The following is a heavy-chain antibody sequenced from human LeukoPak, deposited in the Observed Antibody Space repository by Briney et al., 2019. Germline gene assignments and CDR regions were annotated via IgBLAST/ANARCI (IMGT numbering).Heavy chain of an antibody. CDR3: ARMVYDSSGYYYVGYGMDV. D-gene: IGHD3-22*01. Sequence: PSETLSLTCTVFGGSISSYYWSWIRQPAGKGLEWIGRIYTSGSTNYNPSLKSRVTMSVDTSKNQFSLKLSSVTAADTAVYYCARMVYDSSGYYYVGYGMDVWGQGTTVTVSS. V-gene: IGHV4-4*07. J-gene: IGHJ6*02. CDR2: IYTSGST. CDR1: GGSISSYY.